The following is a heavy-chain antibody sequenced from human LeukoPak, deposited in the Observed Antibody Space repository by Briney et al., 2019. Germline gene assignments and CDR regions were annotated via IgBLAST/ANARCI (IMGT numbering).Heavy chain of an antibody. CDR3: ARARRITMVRGVMGRAFDI. CDR2: IYYSGST. D-gene: IGHD3-10*01. J-gene: IGHJ3*02. V-gene: IGHV4-59*01. Sequence: SETLSLTCTVSGGSISSYYWSWIRQPPGKGLEWIGYIYYSGSTNYNPSLKSRVTISVDTSKNQFSLKLSSVTAAGTAVYYCARARRITMVRGVMGRAFDIWGQGTMVTVSS. CDR1: GGSISSYY.